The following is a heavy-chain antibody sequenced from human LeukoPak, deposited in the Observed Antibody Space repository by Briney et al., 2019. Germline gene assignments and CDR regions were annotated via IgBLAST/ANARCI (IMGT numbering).Heavy chain of an antibody. CDR1: GFTFSSYS. J-gene: IGHJ4*02. V-gene: IGHV3-48*01. Sequence: PGGSLRLSCAASGFTFSSYSMNWVRQAPGKGLEWVSYISSSSSTIYYAASVKGRFTISRDNAKNSLYLQMNSLRAEDTAVYYCARAPFSGGYCSSTSCYSRFGYWGQGTLVTVSS. CDR3: ARAPFSGGYCSSTSCYSRFGY. D-gene: IGHD2-2*01. CDR2: ISSSSSTI.